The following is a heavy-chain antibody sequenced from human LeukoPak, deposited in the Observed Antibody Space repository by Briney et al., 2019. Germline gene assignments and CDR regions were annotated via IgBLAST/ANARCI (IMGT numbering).Heavy chain of an antibody. CDR3: AREGWHDDFGY. CDR1: GFTFSSYE. CDR2: IGSSGSPI. Sequence: GGSLRLSCAASGFTFSSYEMNWVRQAPGKGLEWVSYIGSSGSPIYYADSVKGRFTISRDNAKNSLYLQMISLRAEDTAVYYCAREGWHDDFGYWGQGTLVTVSS. V-gene: IGHV3-48*03. D-gene: IGHD1-1*01. J-gene: IGHJ4*02.